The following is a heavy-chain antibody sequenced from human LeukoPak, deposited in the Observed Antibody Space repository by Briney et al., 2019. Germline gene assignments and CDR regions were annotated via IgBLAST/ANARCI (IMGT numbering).Heavy chain of an antibody. D-gene: IGHD5-18*01. J-gene: IGHJ4*02. Sequence: GGSLRLSCATSGFTFNNYNMNWVRQAPGRALEWVSSITSSGTYIFYADSVKGRFTISRDNAKNSLYLQMNSLGPEDTAVYYCARGRDSYGRPFDYWGQGTLVTVSS. V-gene: IGHV3-21*01. CDR2: ITSSGTYI. CDR3: ARGRDSYGRPFDY. CDR1: GFTFNNYN.